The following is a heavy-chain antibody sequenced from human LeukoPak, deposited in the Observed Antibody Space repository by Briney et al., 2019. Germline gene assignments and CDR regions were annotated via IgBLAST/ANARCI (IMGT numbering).Heavy chain of an antibody. CDR1: GFTFSSYG. Sequence: GGSLRLSCAASGFTFSSYGMHWVRQAPGKGLEWVAVISYDGSNKYYVDSVKGRFTISRDNSKNTLYLQMNSLRAEDTAVYYCAKGDGFDYWGQGTLVTVSS. CDR2: ISYDGSNK. V-gene: IGHV3-30*18. J-gene: IGHJ4*02. CDR3: AKGDGFDY.